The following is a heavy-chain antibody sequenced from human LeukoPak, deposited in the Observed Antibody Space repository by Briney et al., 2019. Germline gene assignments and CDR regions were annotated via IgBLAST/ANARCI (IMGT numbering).Heavy chain of an antibody. CDR2: IYSGDNT. Sequence: GGSLRLSCAASGFTVSSNYMSWVRQAPGKGLEWVSIIYSGDNTYYADSVKGRFTVSRDNSKNTLYLQMNSLTAEDTAVYYCARGKGSSSPYYFDYWGQGTLVTVSS. D-gene: IGHD6-6*01. V-gene: IGHV3-66*01. CDR1: GFTVSSNY. J-gene: IGHJ4*02. CDR3: ARGKGSSSPYYFDY.